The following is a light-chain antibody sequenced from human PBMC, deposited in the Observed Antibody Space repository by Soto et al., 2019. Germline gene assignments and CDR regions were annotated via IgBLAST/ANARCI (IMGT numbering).Light chain of an antibody. CDR3: QQYNNWPIT. V-gene: IGKV3-15*01. CDR1: QSVSSN. CDR2: GAS. J-gene: IGKJ5*01. Sequence: EIVMTQSPATLSVSPGERVTISCRASQSVSSNLAWYQQKPGQAPRLLIYGASTRATGIPARFSGSGSGTEFTLTISSLQSEDFAVYYCQQYNNWPITFGQGTRLEIK.